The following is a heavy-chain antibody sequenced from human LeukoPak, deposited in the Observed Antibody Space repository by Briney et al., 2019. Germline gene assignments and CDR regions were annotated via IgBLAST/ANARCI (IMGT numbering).Heavy chain of an antibody. CDR3: ARDRGGSLDP. Sequence: SVKVSCKASGYTFTGYYMHWVRQAPGQGLEWMGGIIPIFGTANYAQKFQGRVTITADESTSTAYMELSSLRSEDTAVYYCARDRGGSLDPWGQGTLVTVSS. V-gene: IGHV1-69*13. D-gene: IGHD5-12*01. CDR2: IIPIFGTA. J-gene: IGHJ5*02. CDR1: GYTFTGYY.